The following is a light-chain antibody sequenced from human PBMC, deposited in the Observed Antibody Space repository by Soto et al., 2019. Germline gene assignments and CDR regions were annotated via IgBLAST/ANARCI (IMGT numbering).Light chain of an antibody. CDR3: QQYYSYPLT. CDR2: AAS. Sequence: AIRMTQSPSSLSASTGDRVTITCRASQGISSYLAWYQQTPGKAPKLLIYAASTLQSGVPSRFSGSGSGTDFTLTISCLQSEDFATYYCQQYYSYPLTFGGGTKVDSK. V-gene: IGKV1-8*01. CDR1: QGISSY. J-gene: IGKJ4*01.